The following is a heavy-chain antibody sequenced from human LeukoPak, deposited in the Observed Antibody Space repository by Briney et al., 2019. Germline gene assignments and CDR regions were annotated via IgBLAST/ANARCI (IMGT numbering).Heavy chain of an antibody. D-gene: IGHD6-25*01. CDR3: ARDTAQRAFDI. CDR1: GFTFSTYG. Sequence: SGWSLRLSCAASGFTFSTYGMHWVRQSPGKGLEWVAVIWYDGSKTHYRDSVKGRFTISRDNSKNTLYLEMNSLRAEDTAVYYCARDTAQRAFDIWGQGTMVTVSS. J-gene: IGHJ3*02. V-gene: IGHV3-33*01. CDR2: IWYDGSKT.